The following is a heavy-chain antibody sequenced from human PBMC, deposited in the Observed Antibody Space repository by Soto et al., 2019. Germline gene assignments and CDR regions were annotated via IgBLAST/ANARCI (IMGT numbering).Heavy chain of an antibody. CDR1: GYTFTTYA. D-gene: IGHD2-21*01. J-gene: IGHJ4*02. CDR3: ARDRLHTTSSITFDY. Sequence: QVQLVQSGAEVKKPGASVKVSCKASGYTFTTYAISWLRQAPGQGLEWMGWISTYSGKTDYPQSLQGRVTMTPDTSTNTAYMELRSLRSDDTAVYYCARDRLHTTSSITFDYWGQGALVTVSS. CDR2: ISTYSGKT. V-gene: IGHV1-18*01.